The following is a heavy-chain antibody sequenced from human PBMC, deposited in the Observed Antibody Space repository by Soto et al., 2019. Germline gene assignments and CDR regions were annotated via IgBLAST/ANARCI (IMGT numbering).Heavy chain of an antibody. D-gene: IGHD2-15*01. V-gene: IGHV1-69*12. J-gene: IGHJ6*02. Sequence: QVQLVQSGAEVKMPGSSVKVSCQASGGTLSIYAISWVRQAPGQGLEWMGGFIPIFSTVKYAPKFQGRVTITAAEYMELSSLRSEDTAVYYCARTRIDFGQGSFYYAMDVWGQGTTVTVSS. CDR3: ARTRIDFGQGSFYYAMDV. CDR1: GGTLSIYA. CDR2: FIPIFSTV.